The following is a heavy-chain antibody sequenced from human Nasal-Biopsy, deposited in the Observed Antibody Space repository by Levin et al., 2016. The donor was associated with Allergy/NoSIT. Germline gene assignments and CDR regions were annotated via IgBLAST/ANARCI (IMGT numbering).Heavy chain of an antibody. V-gene: IGHV3-30*18. Sequence: GESLKISCAASGFTFSNYGMHWVRQAPGKGLEWVAVISYDGSEKYYADSVKGRFTISRDNSKNTLYLQMNSLRAGDTAVYYCAKSLESHYYYDSSGYYTWGQGTLVTVSS. J-gene: IGHJ5*02. CDR1: GFTFSNYG. D-gene: IGHD3-22*01. CDR2: ISYDGSEK. CDR3: AKSLESHYYYDSSGYYT.